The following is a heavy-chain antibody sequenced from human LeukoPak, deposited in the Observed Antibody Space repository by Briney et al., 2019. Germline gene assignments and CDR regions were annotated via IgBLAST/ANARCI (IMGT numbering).Heavy chain of an antibody. CDR1: RFTFSSYS. CDR3: ARGLSVDY. Sequence: GGSLRLSCAASRFTFSSYSMNWVRQAPGKGLEWVSSISSSGNYIYYADSVKGRFAISRDNAKNSLYLQMNSLRDEDTAVYYCARGLSVDYWGQGTLVTVSS. V-gene: IGHV3-21*01. CDR2: ISSSGNYI. D-gene: IGHD2-15*01. J-gene: IGHJ4*02.